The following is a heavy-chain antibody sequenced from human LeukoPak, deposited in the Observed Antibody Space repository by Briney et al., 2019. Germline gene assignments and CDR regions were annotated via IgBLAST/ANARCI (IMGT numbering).Heavy chain of an antibody. J-gene: IGHJ4*02. CDR1: GLTFSSYW. CDR3: ARDKRGGSYGDY. Sequence: GGSLRLSCAASGLTFSSYWMSWVRQAPGKGLEWVANMNQDASERYYVESVKGRFTISRDNAKNSLYLQMNSLRAEDTAVYYCARDKRGGSYGDYWGQGTLVTVSS. V-gene: IGHV3-7*01. CDR2: MNQDASER. D-gene: IGHD1-26*01.